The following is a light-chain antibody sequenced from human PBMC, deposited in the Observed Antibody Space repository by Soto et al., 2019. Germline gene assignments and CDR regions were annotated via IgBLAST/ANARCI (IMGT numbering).Light chain of an antibody. CDR2: HAS. J-gene: IGKJ1*01. Sequence: EIVLTQSPGTLSLSPGERATLPCRASQNITNNYVAWYQHKPGQAPRLLIYHASTRATGIPDRFSGSGSGTDFTLTISRLEPEDFAVYYCQQYGTSPRTFGQGTKVDI. CDR3: QQYGTSPRT. CDR1: QNITNNY. V-gene: IGKV3-20*01.